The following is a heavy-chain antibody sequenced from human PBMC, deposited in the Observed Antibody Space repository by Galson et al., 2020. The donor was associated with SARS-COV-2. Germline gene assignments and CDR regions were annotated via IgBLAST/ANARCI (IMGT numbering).Heavy chain of an antibody. V-gene: IGHV4-34*01. CDR1: GGSFSGYY. Sequence: SETLSLTCAVYGGSFSGYYWSWIRQPPGKGLEWIGEINHSGSTNYNPSLKSRVTISVDTSKNQFSLKLSSVTAADTAVYYCARGQQNVWDGEKGLESGMPGYGMDVWGQGTTVTVSS. D-gene: IGHD1-1*01. CDR3: ARGQQNVWDGEKGLESGMPGYGMDV. CDR2: INHSGST. J-gene: IGHJ6*02.